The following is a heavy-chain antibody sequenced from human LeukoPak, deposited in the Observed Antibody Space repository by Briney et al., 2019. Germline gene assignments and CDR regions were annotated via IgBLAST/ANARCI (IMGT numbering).Heavy chain of an antibody. Sequence: GGSLRLSCAASGFTFSSYAMSWVRQAPGKGLEWVSAISGSGGSTYYADSVKGRFTISRDNSKNTLYLQMNSLRAEDTAVSYCAPMPPQYSSGIEVVDYWGQGTLVTVSS. V-gene: IGHV3-23*01. CDR1: GFTFSSYA. CDR2: ISGSGGST. J-gene: IGHJ4*02. CDR3: APMPPQYSSGIEVVDY. D-gene: IGHD6-19*01.